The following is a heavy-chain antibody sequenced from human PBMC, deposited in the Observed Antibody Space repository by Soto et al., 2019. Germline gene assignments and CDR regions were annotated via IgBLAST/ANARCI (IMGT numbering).Heavy chain of an antibody. CDR1: GYRFTSYW. J-gene: IGHJ4*02. V-gene: IGHV5-51*01. CDR3: ARLLYGDGYPDSVLDY. Sequence: GESLKISCKGSGYRFTSYWIGWVRQMPGKGLEWMAIIYPGDSDTRYSPSFQGQVTISADKSISTAYLQWSSLKASDTTMYYCARLLYGDGYPDSVLDYWGQGTLVTVSS. D-gene: IGHD5-12*01. CDR2: IYPGDSDT.